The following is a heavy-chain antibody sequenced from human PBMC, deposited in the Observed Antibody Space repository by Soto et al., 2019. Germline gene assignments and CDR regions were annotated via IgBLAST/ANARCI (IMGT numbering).Heavy chain of an antibody. J-gene: IGHJ4*02. CDR2: IYYSGST. V-gene: IGHV4-31*03. CDR1: GGSISSGGYY. Sequence: QVQLQESGPGLVKPSQTLSLTCTVSGGSISSGGYYWSWIRQHPGKGLEWIGYIYYSGSTYYNPSLKSRVTISVDRSKNQFSLKLSSVTAADTAVYYCARVPSYCGGDCYPLFDYWGQGTLVTVSS. CDR3: ARVPSYCGGDCYPLFDY. D-gene: IGHD2-21*02.